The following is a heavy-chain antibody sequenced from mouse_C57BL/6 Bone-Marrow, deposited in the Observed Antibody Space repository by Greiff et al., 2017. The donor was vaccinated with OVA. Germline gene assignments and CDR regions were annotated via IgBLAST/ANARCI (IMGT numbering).Heavy chain of an antibody. CDR1: GYTFTSYW. V-gene: IGHV1-7*01. CDR2: INPSSGYT. J-gene: IGHJ2*01. D-gene: IGHD2-3*01. CDR3: ARDGY. Sequence: VHLVESGAELAKPGASVKLSCKASGYTFTSYWMHWVKQRPGQGLEWIGYINPSSGYTKYNQKFKDKATLTAYKSSSTAYMQLSSLTYEDSAVYYCARDGYWGQGTTLTVSS.